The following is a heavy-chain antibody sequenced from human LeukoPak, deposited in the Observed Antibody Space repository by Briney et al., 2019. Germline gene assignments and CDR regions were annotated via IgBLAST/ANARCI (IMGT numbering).Heavy chain of an antibody. CDR2: IIPILGIA. V-gene: IGHV1-69*04. D-gene: IGHD6-13*01. Sequence: SVKVSCKASGGTFSSYAISWVRQAPGQGLEWMGRIIPILGIANYAQKFQGRVTITADTSTSTAYMELSSLRSEDTAVYYCARDLFPQQLVPKRDNWFDPWGQGTLVTVSS. CDR3: ARDLFPQQLVPKRDNWFDP. J-gene: IGHJ5*02. CDR1: GGTFSSYA.